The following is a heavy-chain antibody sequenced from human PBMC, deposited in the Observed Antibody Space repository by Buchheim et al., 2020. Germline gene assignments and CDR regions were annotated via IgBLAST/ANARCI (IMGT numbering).Heavy chain of an antibody. V-gene: IGHV1-2*02. J-gene: IGHJ3*02. Sequence: QVHLVQSGAEVKKPGASVKVSCKTSGFTFSGFYMHWVRQAPGQGLEWMGWINPSSGAPNCAQKFQDRVTMTRATSINTAYMELTRLRSDDTAVYYCAKRFYDYSGYDLWAFDIWGQGT. D-gene: IGHD3-22*01. CDR3: AKRFYDYSGYDLWAFDI. CDR2: INPSSGAP. CDR1: GFTFSGFY.